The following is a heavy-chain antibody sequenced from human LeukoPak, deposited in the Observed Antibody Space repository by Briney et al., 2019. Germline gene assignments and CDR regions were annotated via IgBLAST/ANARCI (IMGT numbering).Heavy chain of an antibody. J-gene: IGHJ4*02. D-gene: IGHD3/OR15-3a*01. CDR1: GYSISSGYY. Sequence: SETLSLTCTVSGYSISSGYYWGWIRQSPGKGLEWIGSIYHTGSTYYNPSLKSRLTISVDTSKNQSSLKLSSVTAADTAVYYCAKTRDDLLVGHIDYWGQGTLVTVSS. V-gene: IGHV4-38-2*02. CDR2: IYHTGST. CDR3: AKTRDDLLVGHIDY.